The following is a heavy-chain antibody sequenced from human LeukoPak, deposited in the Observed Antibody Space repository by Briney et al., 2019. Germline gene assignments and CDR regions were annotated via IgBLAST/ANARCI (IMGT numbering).Heavy chain of an antibody. Sequence: ASVKVSCKASGYTSTSYDINWVRQATGQGLEWMGWMNPNSGNTGNAQKFQGRVTMTRNTSISTAYMELSSLRSEDTAVYYCARAKDSSGYYSAEYFQHWGQGTLVTVSS. CDR3: ARAKDSSGYYSAEYFQH. J-gene: IGHJ1*01. CDR2: MNPNSGNT. D-gene: IGHD3-22*01. CDR1: GYTSTSYD. V-gene: IGHV1-8*01.